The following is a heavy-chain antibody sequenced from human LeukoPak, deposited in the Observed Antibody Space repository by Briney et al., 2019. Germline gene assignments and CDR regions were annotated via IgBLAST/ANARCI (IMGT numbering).Heavy chain of an antibody. Sequence: ASVKVSCKASGYTFTSYDINWVRQATGQGLEWMGWMNPNSGNTGYAQKFQGRVTITRNTSISTAYMELSSLRSEDTAVYYCARVSKYSSSSLDPWGQGTLVTVSS. J-gene: IGHJ5*02. CDR1: GYTFTSYD. CDR3: ARVSKYSSSSLDP. V-gene: IGHV1-8*03. CDR2: MNPNSGNT. D-gene: IGHD6-13*01.